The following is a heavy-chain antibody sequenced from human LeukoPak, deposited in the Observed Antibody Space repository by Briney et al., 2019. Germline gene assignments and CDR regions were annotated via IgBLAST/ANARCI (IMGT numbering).Heavy chain of an antibody. V-gene: IGHV1-69*04. CDR3: ARDTSSSWYYYWFDP. Sequence: ASVKVSCKASGGTFSSYAISWVRQAPGQGLEWMGRIIPILGIANYAQEFQGRVTITADKSTSTAYMELSSLRSEDTAVYYCARDTSSSWYYYWFDPWGQGTLVTVSS. CDR1: GGTFSSYA. D-gene: IGHD6-13*01. J-gene: IGHJ5*02. CDR2: IIPILGIA.